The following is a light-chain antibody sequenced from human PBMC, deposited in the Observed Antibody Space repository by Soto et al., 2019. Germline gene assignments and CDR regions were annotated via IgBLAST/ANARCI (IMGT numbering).Light chain of an antibody. CDR1: QSIGNF. Sequence: EIVLTQSPAILSLSPGERATLSCRASQSIGNFLAWYQQKPGQPPRLLIFDASNRAAGVPARFSGSGSGTDFTLTISRLEPEDFAVYYCQQYESLITFGQGTRLEIK. J-gene: IGKJ5*01. V-gene: IGKV3-11*01. CDR3: QQYESLIT. CDR2: DAS.